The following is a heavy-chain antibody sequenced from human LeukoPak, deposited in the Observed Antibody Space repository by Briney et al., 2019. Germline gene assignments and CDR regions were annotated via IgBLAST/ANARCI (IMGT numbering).Heavy chain of an antibody. J-gene: IGHJ4*02. V-gene: IGHV3-23*01. CDR1: GFTFSSYG. CDR3: ARGGYYGSGTYYSPTSPH. CDR2: ISGSGDNT. D-gene: IGHD3-10*01. Sequence: GGSLRLSCATSGFTFSSYGMTWVRQAPGKGLEWVSSISGSGDNTYHADSVKGRFTFSRDNSKDTLYLQMNSLRAEDTAVYYCARGGYYGSGTYYSPTSPHWGQGTLVTVSS.